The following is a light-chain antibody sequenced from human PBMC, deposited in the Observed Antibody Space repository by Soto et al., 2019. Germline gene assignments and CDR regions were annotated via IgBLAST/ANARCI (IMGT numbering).Light chain of an antibody. CDR2: DAS. Sequence: IVLTRSPATLSSSPGERATLSCGASQSVGSRYLAWYQQKPGLAPRLLIYDASSRATGIPDRFSGSESGTDFTLTISRLEPGDFAVYYRQQFGRSPGTFGQGTKV. J-gene: IGKJ1*01. CDR1: QSVGSRY. V-gene: IGKV3D-20*01. CDR3: QQFGRSPGT.